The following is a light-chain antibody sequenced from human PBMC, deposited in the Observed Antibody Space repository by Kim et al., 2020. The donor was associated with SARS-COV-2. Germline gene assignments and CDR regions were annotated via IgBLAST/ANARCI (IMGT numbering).Light chain of an antibody. CDR2: QHT. CDR3: QAWDSRNCV. V-gene: IGLV3-1*01. Sequence: VSAGQAASIACAGDILGEPSASWYQQKPGQSPVLVIYQHTKRPSGLPGRFSGSNSGNTATLTIGGAQAMDEADYYCQAWDSRNCVFGSGTKVTVL. CDR1: ILGEPS. J-gene: IGLJ1*01.